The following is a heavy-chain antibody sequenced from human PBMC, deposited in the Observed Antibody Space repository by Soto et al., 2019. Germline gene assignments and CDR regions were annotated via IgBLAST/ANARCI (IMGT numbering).Heavy chain of an antibody. CDR3: ARGSSFDILTGYTFDY. CDR2: IIPIFGTA. Sequence: GASVKVSCKASGGTFSSYAISWVRQAPGQGLEWMGGIIPIFGTANYAQKFQGRVTITADESTSTAYMELSSLRSEDTAVYYCARGSSFDILTGYTFDYWGQGTLVTVSS. J-gene: IGHJ4*02. CDR1: GGTFSSYA. D-gene: IGHD3-9*01. V-gene: IGHV1-69*13.